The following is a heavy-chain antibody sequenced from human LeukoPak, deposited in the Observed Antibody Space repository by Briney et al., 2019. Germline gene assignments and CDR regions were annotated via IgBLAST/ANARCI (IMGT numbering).Heavy chain of an antibody. J-gene: IGHJ6*02. Sequence: TSETLSLTCTVSGXSISIFYGSWIRQPAGKGLDWIARNHSSGSTNHNPYLKSRVTLSVDTSKNQFSLKLTSVAAADTAVYYCARGTFKDGLDVWGQGTTVTVSS. V-gene: IGHV4-4*07. CDR2: NHSSGST. CDR1: GXSISIFY. CDR3: ARGTFKDGLDV. D-gene: IGHD2/OR15-2a*01.